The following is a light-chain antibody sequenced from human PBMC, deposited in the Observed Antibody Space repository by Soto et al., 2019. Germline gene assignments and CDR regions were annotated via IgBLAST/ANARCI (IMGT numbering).Light chain of an antibody. CDR2: AAS. CDR1: QGISTY. Sequence: DIQMTQSPSSLSASVGDRVTITCRASQGISTYLVWYQQKPGTAPKLLIFAASTLQSGVPSRFSGSGSGTDFTLTISSLQPEDFATYYCQNYNGAPRTGGQGTKLEIK. CDR3: QNYNGAPRT. V-gene: IGKV1-27*01. J-gene: IGKJ1*01.